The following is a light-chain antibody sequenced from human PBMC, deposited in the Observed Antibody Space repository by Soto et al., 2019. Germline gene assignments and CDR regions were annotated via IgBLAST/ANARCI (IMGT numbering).Light chain of an antibody. J-gene: IGKJ1*01. Sequence: EIVLTQSPGTLSLSPGERATLSCRASQSVTSSSLAWYQQKPGQAPRLLIYGASSRATGIPDRFSGSGSGTDFILTISRLEPEDFAVYYCQQYGSSPPWTFGQGTKVEIK. CDR3: QQYGSSPPWT. CDR2: GAS. V-gene: IGKV3-20*01. CDR1: QSVTSSS.